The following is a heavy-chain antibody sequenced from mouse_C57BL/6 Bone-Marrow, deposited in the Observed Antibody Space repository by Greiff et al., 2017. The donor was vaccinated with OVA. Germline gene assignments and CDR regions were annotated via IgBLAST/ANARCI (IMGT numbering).Heavy chain of an antibody. CDR3: ARGGNGYYAFDY. CDR1: GYTFTSYD. V-gene: IGHV1-85*01. J-gene: IGHJ2*01. Sequence: VHLHPPCPSPVNHRAPVTSSPQAPGYTFTSYDINWVKQRPGQGLEWIGWIYPRDGSTKYNEKFKGKATLTVDTSSSTAYMELHSLTSEDSAVYFCARGGNGYYAFDYWGQGTTLTVSS. CDR2: IYPRDGST. D-gene: IGHD2-3*01.